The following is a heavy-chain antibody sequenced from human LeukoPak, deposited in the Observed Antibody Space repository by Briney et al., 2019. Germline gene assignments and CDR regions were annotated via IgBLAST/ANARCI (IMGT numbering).Heavy chain of an antibody. J-gene: IGHJ6*03. V-gene: IGHV1-18*01. CDR2: ISPYSGNT. D-gene: IGHD3-10*01. CDR3: AGWDGSGSYRYYYYYYMDV. Sequence: ASVKVSCKISGYNLRSYGISWVRQAPGQGLEWLGWISPYSGNTNYTEKVQHRVTMTTDRSTSTAYMELSSLRSEDTAVYYCAGWDGSGSYRYYYYYYMDVWGKGTTVTVSS. CDR1: GYNLRSYG.